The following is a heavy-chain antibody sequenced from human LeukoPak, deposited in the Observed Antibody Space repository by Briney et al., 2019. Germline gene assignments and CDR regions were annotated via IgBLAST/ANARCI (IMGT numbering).Heavy chain of an antibody. Sequence: SETLSLTCTVSGGSISSSSYCWGWIRQPPGKGLEGIGSIYYSGSTYYNPSLKSRVTISVDTSKNQFSLTLSSVTAADTAAYYCAREGFPFEDYYYYYMDVWGKGTTVTVSS. CDR1: GGSISSSSYC. J-gene: IGHJ6*03. D-gene: IGHD3-10*01. CDR2: IYYSGST. CDR3: AREGFPFEDYYYYYMDV. V-gene: IGHV4-39*07.